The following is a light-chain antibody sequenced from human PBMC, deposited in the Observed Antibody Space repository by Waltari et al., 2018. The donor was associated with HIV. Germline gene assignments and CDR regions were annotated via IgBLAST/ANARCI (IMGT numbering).Light chain of an antibody. CDR1: NIGSKS. CDR2: YYS. Sequence: SYVLTQAPSVSVAPGQTATITCGENNIGSKSVHWYQQQPGQAPVLVTYYYSYRPPGIPVLFPVSNAGNTATLTITRVEAGDEADYYCQVWDSNTDHWLFGGGTKLTVL. J-gene: IGLJ2*01. CDR3: QVWDSNTDHWL. V-gene: IGLV3-21*04.